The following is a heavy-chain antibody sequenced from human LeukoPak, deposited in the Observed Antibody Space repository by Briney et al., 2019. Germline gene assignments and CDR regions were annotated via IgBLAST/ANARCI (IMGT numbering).Heavy chain of an antibody. CDR1: GFTFSSYA. J-gene: IGHJ4*02. CDR2: ISYDGSNK. Sequence: GGSLRLSCAASGFTFSSYAMHWVRQAPGKGLEWVAVISYDGSNKYYADSVKGRFTISRDNSKNTLYLQMNSLRAEDTAVYYCARDRAVPAPKTYSFDYGGKETLVTVSS. V-gene: IGHV3-30-3*01. CDR3: ARDRAVPAPKTYSFDY. D-gene: IGHD2-2*01.